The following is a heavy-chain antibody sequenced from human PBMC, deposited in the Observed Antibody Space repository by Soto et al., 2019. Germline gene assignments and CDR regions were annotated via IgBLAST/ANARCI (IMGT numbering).Heavy chain of an antibody. Sequence: QLLQSGGGLVQPGGSLTLSCAASGFTFGTTDMSWVRQAPGAGLEWVSTIDGSGGITDYADSVKGRFTISRDNSRNPVYLQMDGLRGDDTAMYYCVKNSGWFNTWGQGALVTFSS. CDR3: VKNSGWFNT. V-gene: IGHV3-23*01. CDR2: IDGSGGIT. J-gene: IGHJ5*02. D-gene: IGHD3-10*01. CDR1: GFTFGTTD.